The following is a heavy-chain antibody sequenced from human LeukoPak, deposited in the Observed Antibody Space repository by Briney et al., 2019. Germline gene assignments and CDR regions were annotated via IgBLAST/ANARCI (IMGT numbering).Heavy chain of an antibody. V-gene: IGHV3-21*01. J-gene: IGHJ3*02. CDR1: GFTYSTFT. Sequence: PGRSLRLSRGVSGFTYSTFTTICVCHAPGKGLEWVSSISSRGIAIYYADSVRRRFTIARDNAREALYLQMNRMTEDEAVVYYCTRVDESLHRNDALYIWGQGTMVTVSS. CDR2: ISSRGIAI. CDR3: TRVDESLHRNDALYI.